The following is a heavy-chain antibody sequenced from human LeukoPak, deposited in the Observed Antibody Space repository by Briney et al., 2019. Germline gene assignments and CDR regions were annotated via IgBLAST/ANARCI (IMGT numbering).Heavy chain of an antibody. Sequence: GGSLRLSCAASGFTFSSYSMNWVRQAPGKGLEWVSSISSSSSYIYYADSVKGRFTISRDNAKNSLYLQMNSLRAEDTAVYYCARFHCSGGSSYSLDYWGQGTLVTVSS. V-gene: IGHV3-21*01. CDR3: ARFHCSGGSSYSLDY. J-gene: IGHJ4*02. CDR2: ISSSSSYI. CDR1: GFTFSSYS. D-gene: IGHD2-15*01.